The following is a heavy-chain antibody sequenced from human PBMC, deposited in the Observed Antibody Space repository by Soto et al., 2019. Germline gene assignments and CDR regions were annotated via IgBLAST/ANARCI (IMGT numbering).Heavy chain of an antibody. V-gene: IGHV4-31*03. CDR1: GGSISSGGYY. D-gene: IGHD3-3*01. CDR3: ARGDYGFWSKHFDP. J-gene: IGHJ5*02. Sequence: SETLSLTCTVSGGSISSGGYYWSWIRQHPGKGLEWIGYIYYSGSTYYNPSLKSRVTISVDTSKNQFSLKLSSVTAADTAVYYCARGDYGFWSKHFDPWGQGTRVTVSS. CDR2: IYYSGST.